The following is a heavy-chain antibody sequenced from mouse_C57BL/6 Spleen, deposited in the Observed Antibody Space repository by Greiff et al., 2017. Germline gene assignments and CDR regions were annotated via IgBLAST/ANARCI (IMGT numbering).Heavy chain of an antibody. CDR1: GYSITSGYY. CDR2: ISYDGSN. D-gene: IGHD1-1*01. CDR3: ARDRVLRYFDV. J-gene: IGHJ1*03. Sequence: ESGPGLVKPSQSLSLTCSVTGYSITSGYYWNWIRQFPGNKLEWMGYISYDGSNNYNPPPKNRISITRDTSKNQFFLKLNSVTTEDTATYYCARDRVLRYFDVWGTGTTVTVSS. V-gene: IGHV3-6*01.